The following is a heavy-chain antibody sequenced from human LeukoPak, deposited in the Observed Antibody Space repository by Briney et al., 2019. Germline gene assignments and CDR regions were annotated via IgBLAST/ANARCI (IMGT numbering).Heavy chain of an antibody. CDR2: INHRGST. CDR3: ARLRYYYGSGSSRAARPFDY. V-gene: IGHV4-34*01. CDR1: GGSFSGYY. J-gene: IGHJ4*02. D-gene: IGHD3-10*01. Sequence: PSETLSLTCAVYGGSFSGYYWSWIRQPPAKGLEWIGEINHRGSTNYNPSLKSRVTISVDTSKNQFSLKLSSVTAADTAVYYCARLRYYYGSGSSRAARPFDYWGQGTLVTVSS.